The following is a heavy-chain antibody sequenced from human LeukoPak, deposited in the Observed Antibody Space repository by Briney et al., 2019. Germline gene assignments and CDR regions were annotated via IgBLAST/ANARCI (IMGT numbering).Heavy chain of an antibody. CDR2: ISSNGGST. CDR1: GFTFSSYA. D-gene: IGHD2-15*01. V-gene: IGHV3-64*01. CDR3: ARMCGGSCYRYFDY. Sequence: GGSLRLSCAASGFTFSSYAMHWVRQAPGKGLEYVSAISSNGGSTYYANSVKGRFTISRDNSKNTLYLQMGSLRAEDMDVYYCARMCGGSCYRYFDYWGQGTLVTVSS. J-gene: IGHJ4*02.